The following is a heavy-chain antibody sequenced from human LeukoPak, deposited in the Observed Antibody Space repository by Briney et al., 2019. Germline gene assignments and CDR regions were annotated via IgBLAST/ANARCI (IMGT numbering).Heavy chain of an antibody. Sequence: GASVKVSCKASGYTFNNYYMYWVRQAPGQGLEWMGRINPNSGGTNYAQKFQGRVTMTRDTSISTAYMELSRLRSDDTAVYYCARDPEAYYYDSTQGARGTWGQGTLVTVSS. CDR2: INPNSGGT. J-gene: IGHJ4*02. D-gene: IGHD3-22*01. V-gene: IGHV1-2*06. CDR1: GYTFNNYY. CDR3: ARDPEAYYYDSTQGARGT.